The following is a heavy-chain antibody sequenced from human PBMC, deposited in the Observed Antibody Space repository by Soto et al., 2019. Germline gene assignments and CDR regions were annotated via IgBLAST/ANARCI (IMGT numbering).Heavy chain of an antibody. CDR3: ARVDYYGSGSYDFHFDY. D-gene: IGHD3-10*01. J-gene: IGHJ4*02. CDR1: GGTFSSYA. Sequence: GASVKVSCKASGGTFSSYAISWVRQAPGQGLEWMGGIIPIFGTANYAQKFQGRVTITADESTSAAYMELSSLRSEDTAVYYCARVDYYGSGSYDFHFDYWGQGTLVTVTS. V-gene: IGHV1-69*13. CDR2: IIPIFGTA.